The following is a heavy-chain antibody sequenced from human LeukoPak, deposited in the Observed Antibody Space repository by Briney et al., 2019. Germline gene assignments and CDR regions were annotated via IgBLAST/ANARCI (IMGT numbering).Heavy chain of an antibody. Sequence: SETLSLTCAVYGGSFSGYYWSWIRQPPGKGLEWIGEINHSGSTNYNPPLKSRVTISVDTSKNQFSLKLSSVTAADTAVYYCASRYDSSGYYIDYWGQGTLVTVSS. D-gene: IGHD3-22*01. V-gene: IGHV4-34*01. CDR1: GGSFSGYY. J-gene: IGHJ4*02. CDR2: INHSGST. CDR3: ASRYDSSGYYIDY.